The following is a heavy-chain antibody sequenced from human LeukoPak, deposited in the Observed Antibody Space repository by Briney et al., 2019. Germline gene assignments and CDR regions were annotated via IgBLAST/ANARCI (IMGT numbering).Heavy chain of an antibody. V-gene: IGHV1-46*01. CDR1: GYTFTDYY. D-gene: IGHD6-19*01. CDR3: TRTIGYRPVAGLKEKWFDP. Sequence: ASVKVSCKASGYTFTDYYVHWVRQAPGLGLEWMGIINPLRGITIYAQKFQGRVTMTSDTSTNTVYMELSSLISEDTAVYYCTRTIGYRPVAGLKEKWFDPWGQGTLVTVSS. J-gene: IGHJ5*02. CDR2: INPLRGIT.